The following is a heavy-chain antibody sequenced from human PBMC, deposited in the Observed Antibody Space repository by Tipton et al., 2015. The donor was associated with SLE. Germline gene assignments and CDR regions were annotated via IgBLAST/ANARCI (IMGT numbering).Heavy chain of an antibody. V-gene: IGHV4-59*08. CDR2: IYHGGST. CDR3: ARGGFDWGFPYFDN. D-gene: IGHD3-9*01. Sequence: TLSLTCSLSGGSISNYYWSWIRQPPGKGLEWIGYIYHGGSTNYNPSLKSRVTISEDTSKNQFSLKLSSVTAADTAVYYCARGGFDWGFPYFDNWGQGTLVNVSS. J-gene: IGHJ4*02. CDR1: GGSISNYY.